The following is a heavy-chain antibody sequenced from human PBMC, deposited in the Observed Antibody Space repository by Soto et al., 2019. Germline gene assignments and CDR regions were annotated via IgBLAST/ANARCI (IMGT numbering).Heavy chain of an antibody. D-gene: IGHD3-9*01. CDR1: GYSFTSYW. Sequence: PGESLKISCKGSGYSFTSYWISWVRQVPGKGLEWMGSIYPGDSDTRYSPSFQGQVTISADKSISTAYLQWSSLKASDTAMYYCARHGGLRYFDWLSNPFDYWGQGTLVTVSS. V-gene: IGHV5-51*01. J-gene: IGHJ4*02. CDR3: ARHGGLRYFDWLSNPFDY. CDR2: IYPGDSDT.